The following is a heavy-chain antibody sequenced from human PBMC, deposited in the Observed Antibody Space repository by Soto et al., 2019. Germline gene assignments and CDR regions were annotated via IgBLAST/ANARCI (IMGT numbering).Heavy chain of an antibody. J-gene: IGHJ3*02. CDR2: IIPILGIA. CDR3: ARSIRYCSSTSCYRGSDAFDI. Sequence: SVKVSCKASGGTFSSYTISWVRQAPGQGLEWMGRIIPILGIANYAQKFQGRVTITADKSTSTAYMELSSLRSEDTAVYYCARSIRYCSSTSCYRGSDAFDIWGQGTMVTVSS. CDR1: GGTFSSYT. D-gene: IGHD2-2*01. V-gene: IGHV1-69*02.